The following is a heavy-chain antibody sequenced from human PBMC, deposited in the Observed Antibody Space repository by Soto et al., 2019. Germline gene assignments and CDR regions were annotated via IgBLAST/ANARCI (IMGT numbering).Heavy chain of an antibody. CDR3: ARDYGDDFDI. CDR2: INPNSGGT. J-gene: IGHJ3*02. V-gene: IGHV1-2*02. Sequence: ASVKVSCKASGYTFTGYYMHWVRQAPGQGLEWMGWINPNSGGTNYAQEFRGRVTLTRDTSIGTAYMELSRLRSDDTALYYCARDYGDDFDIWGQGTMVTVSS. CDR1: GYTFTGYY. D-gene: IGHD4-17*01.